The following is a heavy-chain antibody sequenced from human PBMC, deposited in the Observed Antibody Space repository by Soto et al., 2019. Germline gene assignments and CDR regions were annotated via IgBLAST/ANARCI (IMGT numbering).Heavy chain of an antibody. CDR2: IYHSGST. CDR3: ARGSFVDTAMVDMYYFDY. Sequence: PSETLSLTCAVSGGSISSSNWWSWVRQPPGKGLEWIGEIYHSGSTNYNPSLKSRVTISVDKSKNQFSLKLSSVTAADTAVYYCARGSFVDTAMVDMYYFDYWGQGTLVTVSS. J-gene: IGHJ4*02. D-gene: IGHD5-18*01. CDR1: GGSISSSNW. V-gene: IGHV4-4*02.